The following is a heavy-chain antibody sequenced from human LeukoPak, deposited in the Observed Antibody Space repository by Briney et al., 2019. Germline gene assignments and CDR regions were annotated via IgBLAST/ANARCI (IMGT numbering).Heavy chain of an antibody. V-gene: IGHV3-30*18. Sequence: GGSLRLSCAASGLSFSNYNMNWVRQAPGKGLERVAVISYDGSHKYYADSVKGRFTISRDKSKNTLSLQMNILRAEDTAVYYCAKSMDILTGYLWSLDYWGQGTLVTVSS. CDR3: AKSMDILTGYLWSLDY. J-gene: IGHJ4*02. CDR1: GLSFSNYN. D-gene: IGHD3-9*01. CDR2: ISYDGSHK.